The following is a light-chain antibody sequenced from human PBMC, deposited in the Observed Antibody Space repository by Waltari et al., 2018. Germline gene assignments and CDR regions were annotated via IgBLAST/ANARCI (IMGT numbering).Light chain of an antibody. J-gene: IGLJ3*02. CDR3: NSRTRSAFEWV. Sequence: SSDLTQGPAVSVALGQTVRITCQGDDVRSHYASWYQQRPGQAPILVMYDRGKQPPGISDRFSGSISGDTAYLTITWVRAEDEADYYCNSRTRSAFEWVFGGGTKLTVL. CDR2: DRG. CDR1: DVRSHY. V-gene: IGLV3-19*01.